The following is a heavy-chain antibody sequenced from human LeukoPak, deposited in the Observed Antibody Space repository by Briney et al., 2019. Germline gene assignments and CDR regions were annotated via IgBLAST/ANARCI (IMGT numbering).Heavy chain of an antibody. J-gene: IGHJ4*02. CDR2: IYSGGST. CDR1: GGSISSSSYY. D-gene: IGHD5-18*01. CDR3: ARVNDTAMVAD. V-gene: IGHV4-39*01. Sequence: SETLSLTCTVSGGSISSSSYYWGWIRQPPGKGLEWIGSIYSGGSTYYSPSLKSRVTISVDTSKNQFSLKLSSVTAADTAVYYCARVNDTAMVADWGQGTLVTVSS.